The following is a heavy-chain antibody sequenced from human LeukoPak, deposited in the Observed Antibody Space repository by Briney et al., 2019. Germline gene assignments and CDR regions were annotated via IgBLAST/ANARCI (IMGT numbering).Heavy chain of an antibody. J-gene: IGHJ4*02. CDR2: IYYSGTT. CDR1: GGSISSNNYY. V-gene: IGHV4-39*02. CDR3: ARESGDYSLTAAY. Sequence: SETLSLTCTVCGGSISSNNYYWMWIRQTPGKGLEWIVTIYYSGTTSYSPSLKSRFPISLDTSNTQFSLKEKSVTAADTAVYYCARESGDYSLTAAYWGQGSLVTVSS. D-gene: IGHD4-17*01.